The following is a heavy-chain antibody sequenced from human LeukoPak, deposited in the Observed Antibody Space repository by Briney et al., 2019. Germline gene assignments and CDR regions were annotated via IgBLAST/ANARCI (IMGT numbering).Heavy chain of an antibody. CDR2: IYPGDSDT. D-gene: IGHD3-10*02. CDR3: ARLQYYVYYYYMDV. V-gene: IGHV5-51*01. J-gene: IGHJ6*03. CDR1: GYSFTRNW. Sequence: GESLKISCKGSGYSFTRNWIVWVLQMPAKGLESMGIIYPGDSDTKYSPSFQVHVTISDVKSINTADLQLSNPKASDTAMYYGARLQYYVYYYYMDVWGKGTTVTVSS.